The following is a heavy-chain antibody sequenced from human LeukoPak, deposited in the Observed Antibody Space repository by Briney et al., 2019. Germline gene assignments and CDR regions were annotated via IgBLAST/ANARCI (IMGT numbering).Heavy chain of an antibody. CDR3: ARARTGGAFDI. D-gene: IGHD1-1*01. CDR1: GGSISSGGYS. J-gene: IGHJ3*02. CDR2: IYHSGST. V-gene: IGHV4-30-2*01. Sequence: PSETLCLTCAVSGGSISSGGYSWSWIRQPPGKGLEWIGYIYHSGSTYYNPSLKSRVTISVDRSKNQFSLKLSSVTAADTAVYYCARARTGGAFDIWGQGTMVTVSS.